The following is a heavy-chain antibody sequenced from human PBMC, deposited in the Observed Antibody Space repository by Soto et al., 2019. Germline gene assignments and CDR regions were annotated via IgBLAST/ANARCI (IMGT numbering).Heavy chain of an antibody. CDR1: GYIFTAYS. D-gene: IGHD2-15*01. CDR2: VNPSGGST. Sequence: QVQLEQSGAEVKKPGGSVKVSCKASGYIFTAYSMHWVRRAPGPGLQWMGVVNPSGGSTNYAQKFQGRITLTRDTSRNTFYMDLSSLTSEDTAVYYCAREENCSDGICYSEYFQRWGQGTLVTVSS. J-gene: IGHJ1*01. V-gene: IGHV1-46*01. CDR3: AREENCSDGICYSEYFQR.